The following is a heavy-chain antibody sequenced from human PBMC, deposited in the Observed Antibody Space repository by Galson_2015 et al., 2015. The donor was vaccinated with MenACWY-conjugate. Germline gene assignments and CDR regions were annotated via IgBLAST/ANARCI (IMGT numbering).Heavy chain of an antibody. CDR1: GYIFTSYW. CDR2: IYPGDSDA. Sequence: QSGAEVKKPGESLKISCTGSGYIFTSYWIGWVRQMPGKGLESMGVIYPGDSDARYSPSFQGQVTISADKSITTAYLQWSSLKASDTAMYYCARLGWGLGNYFAFDSWGQGTLVTVSS. J-gene: IGHJ4*02. CDR3: ARLGWGLGNYFAFDS. V-gene: IGHV5-51*01. D-gene: IGHD1-7*01.